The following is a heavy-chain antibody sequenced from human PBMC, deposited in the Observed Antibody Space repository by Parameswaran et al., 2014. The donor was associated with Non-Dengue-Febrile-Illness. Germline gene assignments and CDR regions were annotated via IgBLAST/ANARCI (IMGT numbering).Heavy chain of an antibody. CDR3: VKDSYYGSGSPVAFDI. V-gene: IGHV3-64D*06. CDR2: ISSNGGST. J-gene: IGHJ3*02. D-gene: IGHD3-10*01. Sequence: VRQMPGKGLEYVSAISSNGGSTYYTDSVKGRFTISRDNSKNTLYLQMSSLRAEDTAVYYCVKDSYYGSGSPVAFDIWGQGTMVTVSS.